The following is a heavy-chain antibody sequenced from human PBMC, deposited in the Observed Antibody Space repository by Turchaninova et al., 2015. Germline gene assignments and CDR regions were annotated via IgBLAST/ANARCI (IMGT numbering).Heavy chain of an antibody. D-gene: IGHD3-22*01. CDR1: GFTFSSYA. J-gene: IGHJ4*02. CDR2: ITDSGYIT. CDR3: AKVPGSGSPYYFDC. V-gene: IGHV3-23*01. Sequence: WGSLRLSCAASGFTFSSYAMSWVRQAPGKGLEWVSVITDSGYITYNADSVKGRFTISRDNSKNTLYLQMNSVRAEDAAVYYCAKVPGSGSPYYFDCWGQGTLVTVSS.